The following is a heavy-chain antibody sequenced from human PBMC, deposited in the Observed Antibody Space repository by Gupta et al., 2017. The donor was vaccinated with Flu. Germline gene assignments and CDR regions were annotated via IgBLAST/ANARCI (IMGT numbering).Heavy chain of an antibody. CDR2: INHSGST. V-gene: IGHV4-34*01. D-gene: IGHD3-16*02. CDR3: ARVDYVWGSYRFWDYYGMDV. J-gene: IGHJ6*02. CDR1: GGSFSGYY. Sequence: QVQLQQWGAGLLKPSETLSLTCAVYGGSFSGYYWLWLRQPPGKGLAWIGEINHSGSTNYNPSLKSRVTISVDTSKNQFSLKLSSVTAADTAVYYCARVDYVWGSYRFWDYYGMDVWGQGTTVTVSS.